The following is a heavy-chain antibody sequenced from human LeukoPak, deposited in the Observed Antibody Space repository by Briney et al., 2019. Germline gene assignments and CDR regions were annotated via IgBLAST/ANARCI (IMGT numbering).Heavy chain of an antibody. D-gene: IGHD4-17*01. CDR3: ARGLPGTTVTMDV. Sequence: GGSLRLSCAASGFTFSSYDMHWVRQATGKGLEWVSAIVTAGDTYYPGSVKGRFTISRENAKNSLYLQMNSLRAGDTAVYYCARGLPGTTVTMDVWGQGTTVTVSS. CDR2: IVTAGDT. V-gene: IGHV3-13*01. J-gene: IGHJ6*02. CDR1: GFTFSSYD.